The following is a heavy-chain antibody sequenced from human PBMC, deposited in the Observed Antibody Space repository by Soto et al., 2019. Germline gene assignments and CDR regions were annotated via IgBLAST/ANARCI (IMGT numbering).Heavy chain of an antibody. V-gene: IGHV5-51*01. CDR1: GYSFTSYW. D-gene: IGHD2-15*01. CDR3: ARGGVDCSGGSCYSGIDYYYGMDV. CDR2: IYPGDSDT. J-gene: IGHJ6*02. Sequence: GESLKISCKGSGYSFTSYWIGWVRQMPGKGLEWMGIIYPGDSDTRYSPSFQGQVTISADKSISTAYLQWSSLKASDTAMYYCARGGVDCSGGSCYSGIDYYYGMDVWGQGTTVTVSS.